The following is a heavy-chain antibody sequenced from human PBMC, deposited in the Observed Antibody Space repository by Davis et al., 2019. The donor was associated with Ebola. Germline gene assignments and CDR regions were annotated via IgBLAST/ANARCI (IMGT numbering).Heavy chain of an antibody. Sequence: PGGSLRLSCAASGFTVSSNHMSWVRQAPGKGLEWVSVIYDQTTAYADSVKGRFTISRDNAKNSLYLQMNSLRPEDTALYYCGREGRDYFDSSGRHAYYFYAIDVWGQGTTVTVSS. CDR2: IYDQTT. D-gene: IGHD3-22*01. CDR3: GREGRDYFDSSGRHAYYFYAIDV. J-gene: IGHJ6*02. V-gene: IGHV3-53*05. CDR1: GFTVSSNH.